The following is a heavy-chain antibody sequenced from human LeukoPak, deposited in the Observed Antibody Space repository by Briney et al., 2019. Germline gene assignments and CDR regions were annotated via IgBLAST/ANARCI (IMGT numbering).Heavy chain of an antibody. CDR1: VYFISRGYY. D-gene: IGHD6-19*01. CDR2: IYHSGST. CDR3: ARRPRYSSGWYPHYFDY. Sequence: KRSDTVSLICAVSVYFISRGYYWGWIRQPPGKGLEWIGSIYHSGSTFYNPSLKRRVTISVDTSKNQFSLKLSSVTAADTAVCYCARRPRYSSGWYPHYFDYWGQGTLVTVSS. V-gene: IGHV4-38-2*01. J-gene: IGHJ4*02.